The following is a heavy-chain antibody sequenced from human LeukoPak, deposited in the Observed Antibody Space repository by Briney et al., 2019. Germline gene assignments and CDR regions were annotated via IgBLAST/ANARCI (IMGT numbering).Heavy chain of an antibody. D-gene: IGHD3-9*01. V-gene: IGHV3-23*01. Sequence: PGGTLRLSCAVSGLTFSSYAMSWVRQAPGKGLEWVSGISGSGDSTYYADSVKGWFTISRDNSKNTLYLQMNRLRAEDTAVYYCAKDRRYFDWSPRFDYWGQGTLVTVSS. CDR3: AKDRRYFDWSPRFDY. CDR1: GLTFSSYA. CDR2: ISGSGDST. J-gene: IGHJ4*02.